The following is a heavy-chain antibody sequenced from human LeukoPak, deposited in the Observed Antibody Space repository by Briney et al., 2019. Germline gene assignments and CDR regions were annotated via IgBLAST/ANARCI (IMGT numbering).Heavy chain of an antibody. CDR2: IYPGDSDT. Sequence: GESLKISCKGSGYSFTSYWIGWVRQVPGKGLEWMGIIYPGDSDTRYSPSFQGQVTISADKSISTAYLQWSSLKASDTAMYYCARQAGYCSGGSCYGWFDPWGQGTLVAVSS. V-gene: IGHV5-51*01. CDR1: GYSFTSYW. CDR3: ARQAGYCSGGSCYGWFDP. D-gene: IGHD2-15*01. J-gene: IGHJ5*02.